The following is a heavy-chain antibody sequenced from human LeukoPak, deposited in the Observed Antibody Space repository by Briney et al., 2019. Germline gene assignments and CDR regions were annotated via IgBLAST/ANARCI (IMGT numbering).Heavy chain of an antibody. CDR1: GYTFTSYD. V-gene: IGHV1-46*03. Sequence: GASVKVSCKASGYTFTSYDINWVRQATGQGLERMGIINPSGGSTSYAQKFQGRVTMTRDTSTSTVYMELSSLRSEDTAVYYCARAVGWCSGGSCYSLDYFDYWGQGTLVTVSS. D-gene: IGHD2-15*01. J-gene: IGHJ4*02. CDR3: ARAVGWCSGGSCYSLDYFDY. CDR2: INPSGGST.